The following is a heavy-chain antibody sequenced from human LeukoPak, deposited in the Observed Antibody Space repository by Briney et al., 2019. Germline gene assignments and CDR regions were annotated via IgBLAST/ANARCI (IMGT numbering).Heavy chain of an antibody. V-gene: IGHV3-30*02. J-gene: IGHJ4*02. CDR1: GFTFSSYA. CDR3: AKDRVAFCGVDCYPYYFDY. D-gene: IGHD2-21*02. Sequence: PGGSLRLSCAASGFTFSSYAMSWVRQAPDKGLQWVAFVRFDGSNQYYTDSVKGRFSVSRDTSKNTVYLQMNSLRTDDTAVYFCAKDRVAFCGVDCYPYYFDYWGRGTLVTVSS. CDR2: VRFDGSNQ.